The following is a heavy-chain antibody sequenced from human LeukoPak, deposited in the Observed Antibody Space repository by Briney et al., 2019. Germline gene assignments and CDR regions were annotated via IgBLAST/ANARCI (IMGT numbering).Heavy chain of an antibody. Sequence: GGSLKISCKGSGYSFTTFWIGWVRQMPGKGLEWMGIIHPGGSDTRYSPSFQGQVTISADKSISTAYLQWSSLKASGTARYYCAIAGGTYGMDVWGKGTTVTVSS. CDR2: IHPGGSDT. D-gene: IGHD1-14*01. J-gene: IGHJ6*04. CDR1: GYSFTTFW. CDR3: AIAGGTYGMDV. V-gene: IGHV5-51*01.